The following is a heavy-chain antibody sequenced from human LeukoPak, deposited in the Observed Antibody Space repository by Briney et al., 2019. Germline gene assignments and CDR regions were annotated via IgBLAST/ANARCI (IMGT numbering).Heavy chain of an antibody. D-gene: IGHD1-26*01. V-gene: IGHV3-30*03. CDR1: GFTFSSYG. J-gene: IGHJ4*02. Sequence: PGRSLRLSCAASGFTFSSYGMHWVRQAPGKGLEWVAVISYDGSNKYYADSVKGRFTISRDNSKNTLYLQMNSLRAEDTAVYYCVRDRSGSYPYYFDFWGQGTLLTASS. CDR2: ISYDGSNK. CDR3: VRDRSGSYPYYFDF.